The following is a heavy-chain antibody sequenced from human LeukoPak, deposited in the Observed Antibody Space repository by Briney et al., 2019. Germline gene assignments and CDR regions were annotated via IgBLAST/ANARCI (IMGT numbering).Heavy chain of an antibody. V-gene: IGHV1-18*01. J-gene: IGHJ3*02. CDR2: ISGYNGDT. D-gene: IGHD2-2*02. CDR1: GYTFTNYG. Sequence: ASVKVSCKASGYTFTNYGISWVRQAPGQGLEWMGWISGYNGDTNYAQKLQDRVTMTTDTSTSTAYMELRSLRSDDTAVYYCARDGSQYCSSTSCYMWGAFDIWGQGTMVTVSS. CDR3: ARDGSQYCSSTSCYMWGAFDI.